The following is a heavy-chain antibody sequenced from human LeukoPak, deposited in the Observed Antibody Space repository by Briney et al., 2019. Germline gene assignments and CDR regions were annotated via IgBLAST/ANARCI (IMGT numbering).Heavy chain of an antibody. CDR2: INWNGGST. Sequence: GGSLRLSCAASGFTFDDYGMSWVRQAPGKGLEWVSGINWNGGSTGYADSVKGRFTISRDNAKNSLYLQMNSLRAEDTALYHCARGSRTRGSGSYSSNYYFDYWGQGTLVTVSS. V-gene: IGHV3-20*01. CDR1: GFTFDDYG. J-gene: IGHJ4*02. D-gene: IGHD1-26*01. CDR3: ARGSRTRGSGSYSSNYYFDY.